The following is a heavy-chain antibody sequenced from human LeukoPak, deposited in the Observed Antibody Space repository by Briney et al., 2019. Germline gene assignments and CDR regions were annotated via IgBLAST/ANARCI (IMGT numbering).Heavy chain of an antibody. CDR2: IYHSGST. J-gene: IGHJ4*02. V-gene: IGHV4-30-2*01. CDR1: GGSISSGGYS. D-gene: IGHD1-1*01. Sequence: SQTLSLTCAVSGGSISSGGYSWSWIRQPPGKGLEWIGYIYHSGSTYYNPSLKSRVTISVGRSKTQFSLKLSSVTAADTAAYYCARGFRERYYFDYWGQGTLVTVSS. CDR3: ARGFRERYYFDY.